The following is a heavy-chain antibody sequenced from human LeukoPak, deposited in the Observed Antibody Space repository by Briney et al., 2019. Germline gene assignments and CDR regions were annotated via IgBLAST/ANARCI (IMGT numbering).Heavy chain of an antibody. V-gene: IGHV4-4*09. CDR1: GGSISSYY. CDR2: VYTSGST. Sequence: ASETLSLTCTVSGGSISSYYWSWIRQPPGKGLEWIGYVYTSGSTNYNPPLKSRVTISVDTSKNQFSLKLSSVTAADTAVYYCARHLYDFWSGYSNWFDPWGQGTLVTVSS. CDR3: ARHLYDFWSGYSNWFDP. D-gene: IGHD3-3*01. J-gene: IGHJ5*02.